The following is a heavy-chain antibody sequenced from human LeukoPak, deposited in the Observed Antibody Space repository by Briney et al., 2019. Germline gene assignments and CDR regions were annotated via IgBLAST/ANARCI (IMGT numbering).Heavy chain of an antibody. CDR2: ISWNSGSI. D-gene: IGHD3-22*01. CDR3: AKVARYYYDSSSGVAFDI. V-gene: IGHV3-9*01. Sequence: GGSLRLSCAASGFTFDDYAMHWVRQAPGKGPEWVSGISWNSGSIGYADSVKGRFTISRDNAKNSLYLQMNSLRAEDTALYYCAKVARYYYDSSSGVAFDIWGQGTMVTVSS. CDR1: GFTFDDYA. J-gene: IGHJ3*02.